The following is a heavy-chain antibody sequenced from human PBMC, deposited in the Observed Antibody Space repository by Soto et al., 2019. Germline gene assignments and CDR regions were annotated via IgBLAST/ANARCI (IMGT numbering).Heavy chain of an antibody. CDR3: ASGWRGDAFDI. Sequence: EVQLVESGGGLVQPGGSLSLSCAAAVFTVSSNYMSCVPQAPGKGLEWVYVIYSGGSKYYADSVKGRFTISRHNSNNTLYLQMNSLRAEDTAVYYCASGWRGDAFDIWGQGTMVTVSS. J-gene: IGHJ3*02. V-gene: IGHV3-53*04. D-gene: IGHD3-3*01. CDR2: IYSGGSK. CDR1: VFTVSSNY.